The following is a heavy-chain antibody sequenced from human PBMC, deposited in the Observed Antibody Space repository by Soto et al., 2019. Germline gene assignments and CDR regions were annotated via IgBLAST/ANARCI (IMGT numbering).Heavy chain of an antibody. Sequence: QVQLVQSGAEVKKPGASVKVSCKASGYTFTSYGISWVRQAPGQGLEWMGWISAYNGNTNYAQKLQGRVTMTTDTSTSTAYMELRSLRSDDTAVYYCARETIVVVPAAILGYYYYGMDVWGQGTTVTVSS. CDR2: ISAYNGNT. V-gene: IGHV1-18*01. CDR1: GYTFTSYG. D-gene: IGHD2-2*01. CDR3: ARETIVVVPAAILGYYYYGMDV. J-gene: IGHJ6*02.